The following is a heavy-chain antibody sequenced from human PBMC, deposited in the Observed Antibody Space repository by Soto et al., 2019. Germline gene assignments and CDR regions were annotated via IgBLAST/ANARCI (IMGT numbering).Heavy chain of an antibody. D-gene: IGHD1-7*01. CDR2: INTSGNT. J-gene: IGHJ4*02. CDR1: GGSITSYR. Sequence: QVQLQESGPGLVKPLETLSLTCTVSGGSITSYRWSWIRQSAGKGLEWIGRINTSGNTHYNPSLKDRVTASTGTSRNQFFLTVNSVTAADSAVYYCARESGDNWDYEAYWGQGTPVTVSS. V-gene: IGHV4-4*07. CDR3: ARESGDNWDYEAY.